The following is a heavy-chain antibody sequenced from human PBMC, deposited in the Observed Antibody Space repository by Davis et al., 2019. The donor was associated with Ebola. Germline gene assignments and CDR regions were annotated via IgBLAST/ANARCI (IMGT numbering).Heavy chain of an antibody. CDR3: ARDLRYLRWSGYYTRDYYYYYGMDV. V-gene: IGHV3-33*01. J-gene: IGHJ6*02. CDR1: GFTFSSYG. Sequence: GESLKISCAASGFTFSSYGMHWVRQAPGKGLEWVAVIWYDGSNKYYADSVKGRFTISRDNSKNTLYLQMNSLRAEDTAVYYCARDLRYLRWSGYYTRDYYYYYGMDVWGQGTTVTVSS. CDR2: IWYDGSNK. D-gene: IGHD3-3*01.